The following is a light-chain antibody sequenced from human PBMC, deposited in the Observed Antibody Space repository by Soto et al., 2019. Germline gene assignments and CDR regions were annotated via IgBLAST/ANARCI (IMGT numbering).Light chain of an antibody. Sequence: DIQMTQSPSSLSSSVGDRVTITCRASQSISSYLNWYQQKPGQAPRLLIYAASSLQSGVPSRFSGSGSGTDFTLTISSLQPEDFATYYCQQSYSTPRTFGAGTKVDIK. V-gene: IGKV1-39*01. CDR1: QSISSY. CDR3: QQSYSTPRT. CDR2: AAS. J-gene: IGKJ3*01.